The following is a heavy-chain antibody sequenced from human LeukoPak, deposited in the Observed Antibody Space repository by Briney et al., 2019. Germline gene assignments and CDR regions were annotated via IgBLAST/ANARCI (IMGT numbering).Heavy chain of an antibody. CDR1: GFTFSTYA. CDR2: ISGSSGST. CDR3: AKTPIAVAGEFDY. Sequence: GGSLRLSCAASGFTFSTYAMSWVRQAPGKGLEWVSAISGSSGSTYYADSVKGRFTISRDNSKNTLYLQMNSLRAEDTAVYYCAKTPIAVAGEFDYWGQGTLVTVSS. V-gene: IGHV3-23*01. J-gene: IGHJ4*02. D-gene: IGHD6-19*01.